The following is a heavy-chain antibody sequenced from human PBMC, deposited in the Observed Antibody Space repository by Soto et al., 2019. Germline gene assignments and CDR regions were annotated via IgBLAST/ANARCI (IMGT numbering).Heavy chain of an antibody. CDR3: AKDPGQRLGTDYGDY. CDR1: GFTVSDNY. J-gene: IGHJ4*02. V-gene: IGHV3-66*01. Sequence: EVQLVESGGGLVQPGGSLRLSCAASGFTVSDNYMRWVRQAPGKGLEWVSVIHSGGSTYYAESVKGRFTISRDNSKNTVYLQMNNLRTEDAAVYHFAKDPGQRLGTDYGDYWGQGTLVTVSS. CDR2: IHSGGST. D-gene: IGHD3-16*01.